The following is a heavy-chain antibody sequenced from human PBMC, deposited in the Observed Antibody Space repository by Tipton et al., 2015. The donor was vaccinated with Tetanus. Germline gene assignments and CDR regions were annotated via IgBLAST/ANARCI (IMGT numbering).Heavy chain of an antibody. V-gene: IGHV3-30-3*01. D-gene: IGHD3-10*01. CDR1: GLSFSGYG. CDR2: VAYDGNNK. CDR3: ARDGFYYGSRSYYRAF. J-gene: IGHJ4*02. Sequence: SLRLSCATSGLSFSGYGLHWLRQAPGKGLEWVALVAYDGNNKYYADSVKGRFTISRDNSKDTLYLQMNSLRPEDTAVYYCARDGFYYGSRSYYRAFWGQGTLVTVSP.